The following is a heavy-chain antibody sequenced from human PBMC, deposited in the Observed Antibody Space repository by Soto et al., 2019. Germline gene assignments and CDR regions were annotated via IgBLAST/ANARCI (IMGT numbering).Heavy chain of an antibody. CDR2: IYHSGST. J-gene: IGHJ4*02. D-gene: IGHD1-26*01. CDR1: GGSISSESW. Sequence: QVQLQESGPGLVKPSGTLSVTCVVSGGSISSESWWSWVRQPPGKGLEWIGEIYHSGSTNFNPSLKSRVTMSVDTSKNQFSLNLNSVTAADTAVYYCTTMPGIVGATHFDYWGQGTLVTVSS. CDR3: TTMPGIVGATHFDY. V-gene: IGHV4-4*02.